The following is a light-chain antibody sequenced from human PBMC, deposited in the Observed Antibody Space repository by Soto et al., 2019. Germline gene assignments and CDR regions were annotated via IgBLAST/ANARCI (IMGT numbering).Light chain of an antibody. V-gene: IGKV1-39*01. CDR1: QSIGPY. CDR3: QLRYGTSVT. CDR2: ATS. Sequence: DIQMTQSPSSLSASVGDRVSITCRASQSIGPYLNWYQHKPGKAPKLLIYATSGLQSGVPSRFSGIDSGTDFTLTISSLQPEDFATYYCQLRYGTSVTFGQGTKVELK. J-gene: IGKJ1*01.